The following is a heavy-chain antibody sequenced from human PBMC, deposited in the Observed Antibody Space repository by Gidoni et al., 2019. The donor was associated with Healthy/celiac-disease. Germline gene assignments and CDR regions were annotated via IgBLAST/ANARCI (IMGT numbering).Heavy chain of an antibody. V-gene: IGHV1-24*01. Sequence: QVQLVQSGAEGKKPGASVKVSCKGSGYTLRALSMHWVRQAPGKGLEGMGGFDPDDGETIYAQKFQGRVTMTEDTSTDTAYMELSSLRSEDTAVYYCATRVGPTRGYYMDVWGKGTTVTVSS. CDR3: ATRVGPTRGYYMDV. CDR1: GYTLRALS. D-gene: IGHD1-26*01. CDR2: FDPDDGET. J-gene: IGHJ6*03.